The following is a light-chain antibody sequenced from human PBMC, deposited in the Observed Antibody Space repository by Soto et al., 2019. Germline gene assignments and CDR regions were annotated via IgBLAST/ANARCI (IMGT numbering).Light chain of an antibody. J-gene: IGKJ4*01. V-gene: IGKV1-12*02. CDR3: LSGHSRP. CDR2: AAS. CDR1: QGLSSY. Sequence: DIPMTQSPSSVSASVGARVTITCRASQGLSSYLAWYQQKPGKAPKLLIYAASNLQSGVPSRFSGSGSGTDFTLTISSLQPEDFATYFCLSGHSRPFGGGTKVEIK.